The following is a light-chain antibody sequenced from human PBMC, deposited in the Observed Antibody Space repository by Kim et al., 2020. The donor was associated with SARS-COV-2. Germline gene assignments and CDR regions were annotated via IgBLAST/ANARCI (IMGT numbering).Light chain of an antibody. Sequence: SVGDRVTITCRASQGISNYLAWYQQKPGKVPKLLIYAASALQSGVPSRFSGSGSGTDFTLTISSLQPEDVATYYCQKYNSAPPMYTFGQGTKLEI. CDR2: AAS. CDR3: QKYNSAPPMYT. CDR1: QGISNY. V-gene: IGKV1-27*01. J-gene: IGKJ2*01.